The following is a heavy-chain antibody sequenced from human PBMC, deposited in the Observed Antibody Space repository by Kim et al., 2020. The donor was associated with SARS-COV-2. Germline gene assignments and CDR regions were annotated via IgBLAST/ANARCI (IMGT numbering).Heavy chain of an antibody. Sequence: GGSLRLSCEASGFIFENYDMHWVRQVPGKGLEWVSLISRDGSRTYYADSVKGRFTISRDNSRKSLYLQMNSLRGEDTALYYCAKDLFRAVIDSWGQGTLVTVSS. CDR2: ISRDGSRT. D-gene: IGHD3-10*01. CDR3: AKDLFRAVIDS. J-gene: IGHJ5*01. CDR1: GFIFENYD. V-gene: IGHV3-43*02.